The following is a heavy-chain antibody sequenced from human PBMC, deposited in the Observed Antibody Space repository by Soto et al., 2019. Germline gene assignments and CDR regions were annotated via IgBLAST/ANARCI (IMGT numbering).Heavy chain of an antibody. CDR2: ISGSGSGT. CDR3: AKDVIPPPI. D-gene: IGHD2-21*01. J-gene: IGHJ6*02. Sequence: PGGSLRLSCTASGFTFSSYSIYWVRQAPGKGLEWVSGISGSGSGTYYADSVKGRFTISRDNSKNTLYLQMNSLRAEDTAVYYCAKDVIPPPIWGQGTTVTVSS. V-gene: IGHV3-23*01. CDR1: GFTFSSYS.